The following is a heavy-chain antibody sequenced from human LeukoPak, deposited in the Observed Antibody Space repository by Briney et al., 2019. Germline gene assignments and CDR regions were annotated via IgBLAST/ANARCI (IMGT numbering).Heavy chain of an antibody. CDR2: IYYSGYT. Sequence: SETLSLTCTVSGGSISSYYWSWIRQPPGKGLEWIGDIYYSGYTNYNPSLKSRVTISVDTSKNQFSLKLRSVTAADTAVYYCAKGRGSRETYCSGGYCYPYNFLFDYWGQGTLVTVSS. CDR3: AKGRGSRETYCSGGYCYPYNFLFDY. J-gene: IGHJ4*02. D-gene: IGHD2-15*01. V-gene: IGHV4-59*01. CDR1: GGSISSYY.